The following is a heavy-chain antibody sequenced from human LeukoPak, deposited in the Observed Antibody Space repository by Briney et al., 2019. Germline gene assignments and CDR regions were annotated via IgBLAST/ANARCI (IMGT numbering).Heavy chain of an antibody. D-gene: IGHD3-3*01. CDR2: IRYDGSNK. Sequence: PGGSLRLSCAASGFTFSSYGMHWVRQAPGKGLEGVAFIRYDGSNKYYADSVKGRFPISRDNSKNTLYLQMNSLRAEDTAVYYCAKDRTSIFGVVIPFDYWGQGTLVTVSS. CDR1: GFTFSSYG. V-gene: IGHV3-30*02. J-gene: IGHJ4*02. CDR3: AKDRTSIFGVVIPFDY.